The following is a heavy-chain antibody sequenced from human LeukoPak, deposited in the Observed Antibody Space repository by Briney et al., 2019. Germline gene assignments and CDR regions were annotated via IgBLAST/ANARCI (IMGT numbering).Heavy chain of an antibody. Sequence: GGSLRLSCAASGFTLGNYWMNWVRQALGKGLEWVASINPDGSEKYDVDSVKGRFTISRDNAKNSLFLQMNGLRAEDTAVYFCARSGSYLNSRAYCDYWSQGSLVTVS. CDR3: ARSGSYLNSRAYCDY. V-gene: IGHV3-7*01. D-gene: IGHD3-10*01. CDR1: GFTLGNYW. J-gene: IGHJ4*02. CDR2: INPDGSEK.